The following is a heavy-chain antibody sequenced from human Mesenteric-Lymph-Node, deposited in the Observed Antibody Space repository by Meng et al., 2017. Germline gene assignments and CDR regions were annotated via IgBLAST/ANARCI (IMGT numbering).Heavy chain of an antibody. CDR2: IYPDNSDT. V-gene: IGHV5-51*01. CDR3: TRQGEGYCSGNPCYGLLDAFDM. CDR1: GYSLTNYW. D-gene: IGHD2-15*01. Sequence: GESLKISCNSSGYSLTNYWIGWVRQMPGKGLEWMGSIYPDNSDTRYSPSLQGQVTLSVDKSINTAYLQWGGLKASDTAMYYCTRQGEGYCSGNPCYGLLDAFDMWGQGTQVTVSS. J-gene: IGHJ3*02.